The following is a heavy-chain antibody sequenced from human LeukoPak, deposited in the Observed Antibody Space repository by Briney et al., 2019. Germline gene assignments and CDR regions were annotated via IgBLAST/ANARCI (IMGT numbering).Heavy chain of an antibody. D-gene: IGHD3-10*01. CDR3: ARVWGLLWFGELLSYWFDP. CDR2: IYYSGST. V-gene: IGHV4-31*03. Sequence: SETLSLTCTVSGGSFSSGGYYWSWIRQHPGRGLEWIGYIYYSGSTYYNPSLKSRVTISVDTYKNQFSLKLSSVTAAGTAVYYCARVWGLLWFGELLSYWFDPWGQGTLVTVSS. J-gene: IGHJ5*02. CDR1: GGSFSSGGYY.